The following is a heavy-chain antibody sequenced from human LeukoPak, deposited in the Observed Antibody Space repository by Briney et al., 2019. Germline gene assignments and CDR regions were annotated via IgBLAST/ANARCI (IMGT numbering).Heavy chain of an antibody. CDR3: ARGGSITMIVVVDGAFDI. CDR2: IIPNFGTA. Sequence: SVKVSCKASGGTFSSYAISWVRQAPGQGLEWMGGIIPNFGTANYAQKFQGRVTITTDESTSTAYMELSSLRSEDTAVYYCARGGSITMIVVVDGAFDIWGQGTMVTVSS. D-gene: IGHD3-22*01. V-gene: IGHV1-69*05. J-gene: IGHJ3*02. CDR1: GGTFSSYA.